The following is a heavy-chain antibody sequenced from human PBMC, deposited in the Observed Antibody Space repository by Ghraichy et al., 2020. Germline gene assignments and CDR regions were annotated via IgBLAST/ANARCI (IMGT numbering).Heavy chain of an antibody. CDR2: INPNSGGT. J-gene: IGHJ6*02. D-gene: IGHD3-3*01. CDR1: GYTFTGYY. V-gene: IGHV1-2*02. CDR3: ARAQFERITIFGVVTTVRYYGMDV. Sequence: ASVKVSCKASGYTFTGYYMHWVRQAPGQGLEWMGWINPNSGGTNYAQKFQGRVTMTRDTSISTAYMELSRLRSDDTAVYYCARAQFERITIFGVVTTVRYYGMDVWGQGTTVTVSS.